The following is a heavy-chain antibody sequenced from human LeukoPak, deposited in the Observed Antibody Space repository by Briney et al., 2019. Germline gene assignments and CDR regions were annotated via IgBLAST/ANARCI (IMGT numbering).Heavy chain of an antibody. CDR1: GGSISSYY. CDR2: IYYSGST. Sequence: SETLSLTCTVSGGSISSYYWSWIRQPPGKGLEWIGYIYYSGSTNYNPSLKSPVTISVDTSKNQFSLKLSSVTAADTAVYYCARHPYAEDAFDIWGQGTMVTVSS. V-gene: IGHV4-59*08. D-gene: IGHD2-2*01. J-gene: IGHJ3*02. CDR3: ARHPYAEDAFDI.